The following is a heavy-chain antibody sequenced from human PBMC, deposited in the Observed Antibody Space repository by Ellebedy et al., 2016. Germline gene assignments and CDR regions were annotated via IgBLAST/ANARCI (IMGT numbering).Heavy chain of an antibody. V-gene: IGHV3-7*02. CDR2: IKQDGSEK. J-gene: IGHJ4*02. D-gene: IGHD3-16*01. CDR3: AKFAPLRGGNY. CDR1: GFTFSSYW. Sequence: GESLKISXAASGFTFSSYWMSWVRQAPGKGLEWVANIKQDGSEKYYVDSVKGRFTISRDNAKNSLYLQMNSLRAEDTAVYYCAKFAPLRGGNYWGQGTLVTVSS.